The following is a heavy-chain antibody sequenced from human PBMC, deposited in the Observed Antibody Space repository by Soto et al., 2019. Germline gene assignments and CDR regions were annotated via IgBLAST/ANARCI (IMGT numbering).Heavy chain of an antibody. V-gene: IGHV4-59*01. CDR3: ARYSSSSGTFDY. CDR1: GGSISSYY. CDR2: IYYSGST. D-gene: IGHD6-6*01. J-gene: IGHJ4*02. Sequence: SETLSLTCTVSGGSISSYYWSWIRQPPGKGLEWIGYIYYSGSTNYNPSLKSRVTISVDTSKNQFSLKLSSVTAADTAVYYCARYSSSSGTFDYWGQGPLVTVSS.